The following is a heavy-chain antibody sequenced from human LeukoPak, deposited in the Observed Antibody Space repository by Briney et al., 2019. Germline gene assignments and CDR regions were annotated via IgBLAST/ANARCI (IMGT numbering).Heavy chain of an antibody. CDR1: GFTVGSNY. D-gene: IGHD6-13*01. CDR2: IYSGGST. Sequence: GGSLRLSCAASGFTVGSNYMSWVRQAPGKGLEWVLVIYSGGSTYYADSVKGRFTISRDNSKNTLYLQMNSLRAEDTAVYYCARAKAGAGTFFFDYWGQGTLVTVSS. V-gene: IGHV3-53*01. J-gene: IGHJ4*02. CDR3: ARAKAGAGTFFFDY.